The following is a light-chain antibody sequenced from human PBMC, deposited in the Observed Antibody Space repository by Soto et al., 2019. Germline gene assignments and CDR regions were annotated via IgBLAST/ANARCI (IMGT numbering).Light chain of an antibody. Sequence: DIVMTQSPDSLSVSPGERATLSCRASQSVSSNLAWYQQKPGQAPRLLIYGASTRATGIPARFSGSGSGTEFTLTISSLQSEDFAVYYCQQYNNWPPVYTFGQGTKLEIK. CDR1: QSVSSN. CDR3: QQYNNWPPVYT. CDR2: GAS. J-gene: IGKJ2*01. V-gene: IGKV3-15*01.